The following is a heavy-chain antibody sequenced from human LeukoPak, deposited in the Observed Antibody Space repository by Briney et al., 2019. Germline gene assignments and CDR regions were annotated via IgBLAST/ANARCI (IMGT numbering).Heavy chain of an antibody. D-gene: IGHD3-10*01. V-gene: IGHV3-23*01. CDR3: AKDRPNFYEASGSYYKMKGDF. CDR1: GFTFSSYA. Sequence: PGGSLRLSCAASGFTFSSYAMSWVRQAPEKGLEWVSSLTRTGRTTYYADSVKGRFTISRDNLKNTVYLQMNSLRGEDTAIYYCAKDRPNFYEASGSYYKMKGDFWGQGTLVTVSS. CDR2: LTRTGRTT. J-gene: IGHJ4*02.